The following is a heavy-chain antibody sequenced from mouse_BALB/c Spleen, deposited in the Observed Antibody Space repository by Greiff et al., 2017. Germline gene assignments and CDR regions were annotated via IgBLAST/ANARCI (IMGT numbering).Heavy chain of an antibody. D-gene: IGHD1-3*01. V-gene: IGHV5-6*01. CDR3: ARESGGGYFDY. J-gene: IGHJ2*01. CDR1: GFTFSSYG. Sequence: DVQLVESGGDLVKPGGSLKLSCAASGFTFSSYGMSWVRQTPDKRLEWVATISSGGSYTYYPDSVKGRFTISRDNAKNTLYLQMSSLKSEDTAMYYCARESGGGYFDYWGQGTTLTVSS. CDR2: ISSGGSYT.